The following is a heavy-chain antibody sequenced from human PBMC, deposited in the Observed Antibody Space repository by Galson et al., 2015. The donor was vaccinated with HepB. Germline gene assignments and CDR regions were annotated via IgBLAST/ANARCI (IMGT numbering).Heavy chain of an antibody. J-gene: IGHJ4*02. Sequence: SLRLSCAASGFIFSNYGLHWVRQAPGKGPEYLAAISNNGHITSYADSLKGRFTISRDNSKNTMFLQMSSLTTEDTAVYYCVKDQAGEFYYFDYWGQGTLVTVSS. D-gene: IGHD2/OR15-2a*01. CDR2: ISNNGHIT. V-gene: IGHV3-64D*09. CDR1: GFIFSNYG. CDR3: VKDQAGEFYYFDY.